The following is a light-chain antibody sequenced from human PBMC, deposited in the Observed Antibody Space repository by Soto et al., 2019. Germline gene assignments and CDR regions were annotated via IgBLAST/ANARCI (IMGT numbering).Light chain of an antibody. CDR1: QSVSSN. CDR3: QQYYSYPQT. V-gene: IGKV1-8*01. CDR2: AAS. Sequence: MTQSPATLSVSPGEIATLSCRASQSVSSNLAWYQQKPGKAPKLLIYAASTLQSGVPSRFSGSGSGTDFTLTISCLQSEDFATYYCQQYYSYPQTFGQGTKVDI. J-gene: IGKJ1*01.